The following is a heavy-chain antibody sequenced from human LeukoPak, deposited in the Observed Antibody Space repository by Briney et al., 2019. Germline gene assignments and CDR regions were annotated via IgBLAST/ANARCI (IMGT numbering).Heavy chain of an antibody. CDR3: AREGGGDYTSFDP. J-gene: IGHJ5*02. D-gene: IGHD1-26*01. CDR2: ICYDGSNK. Sequence: GGSLGLSRAASGFTFSSYGMHWVRQAPGKGLEWVAVICYDGSNKYYADSVKGRFTISRDNSKNTLYLQMNSLRAEDTALYYCAREGGGDYTSFDPWGQGTLVTVSS. V-gene: IGHV3-33*01. CDR1: GFTFSSYG.